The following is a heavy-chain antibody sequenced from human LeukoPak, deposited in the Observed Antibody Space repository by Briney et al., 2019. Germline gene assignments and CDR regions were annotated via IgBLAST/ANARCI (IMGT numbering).Heavy chain of an antibody. Sequence: PGGSLRLSCAASGFTFSDYYMSWVRQAPGKGLEWVSYISSSGSTIYYADSVKGRCSISRDNAENSLYLQMNSLRAEDTAVYYCARDAAYYDFWSGYAYYYYYMDVWGKGTTVTVSS. CDR3: ARDAAYYDFWSGYAYYYYYMDV. CDR2: ISSSGSTI. CDR1: GFTFSDYY. D-gene: IGHD3-3*01. J-gene: IGHJ6*03. V-gene: IGHV3-11*01.